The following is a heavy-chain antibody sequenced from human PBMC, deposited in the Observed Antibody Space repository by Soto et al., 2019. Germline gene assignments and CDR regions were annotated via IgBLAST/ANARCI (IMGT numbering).Heavy chain of an antibody. J-gene: IGHJ4*02. Sequence: GGSLSLSCAASGFTVSSNYMSWVRQAPGKGLEWVSVIYSGGSTYYADSVKGRFTISRHNSKNTLYLQMNSLRAEDTAVYYCATRVTIFGVVIIDYWGQGTLVTVSS. CDR3: ATRVTIFGVVIIDY. V-gene: IGHV3-53*04. CDR1: GFTVSSNY. CDR2: IYSGGST. D-gene: IGHD3-3*01.